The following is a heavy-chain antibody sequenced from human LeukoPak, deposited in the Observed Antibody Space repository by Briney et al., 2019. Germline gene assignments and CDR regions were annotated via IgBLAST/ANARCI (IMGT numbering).Heavy chain of an antibody. CDR2: IWSDATNQ. CDR1: GFIFSDYG. CDR3: AVPPDSSGYYR. D-gene: IGHD3-22*01. V-gene: IGHV3-33*01. Sequence: GGSLRLSCAASGFIFSDYGMHWVRQAPGKGLEWVAVIWSDATNQYYADSVRGRFAISRDDSTSMVYLQVNSLRAEDTAVYYCAVPPDSSGYYRWGQGTLVTVSS. J-gene: IGHJ4*02.